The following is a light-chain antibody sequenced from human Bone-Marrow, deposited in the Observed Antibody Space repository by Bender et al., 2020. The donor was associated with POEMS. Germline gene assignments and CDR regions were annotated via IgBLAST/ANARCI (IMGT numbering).Light chain of an antibody. CDR3: SSYTSSSTLDYV. J-gene: IGLJ1*01. CDR1: SSDVGAYNL. CDR2: EGS. Sequence: QSALTQPASVSGSPGQSITISCTGASSDVGAYNLVSWFQQHPGKAPELMIYEGSKRPSGVSTRFSGSKSGNTASLTISGLQAEDEADYYCSSYTSSSTLDYVFGTGTKVTVL. V-gene: IGLV2-14*02.